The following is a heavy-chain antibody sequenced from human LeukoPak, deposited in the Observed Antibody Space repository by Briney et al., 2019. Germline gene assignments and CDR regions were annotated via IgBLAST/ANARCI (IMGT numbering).Heavy chain of an antibody. J-gene: IGHJ6*02. CDR3: ARANRDGYNQYYYYGMDV. V-gene: IGHV5-51*01. Sequence: GESLQISCKGSGYRFTSYWIGWVRQLPGKGLEWMGIIYPGDSDTRYSPSFQGQVTISADKSISTAYLQWSSLKASDTAMYYCARANRDGYNQYYYYGMDVWGQGTTVTVSS. D-gene: IGHD5-12*01. CDR2: IYPGDSDT. CDR1: GYRFTSYW.